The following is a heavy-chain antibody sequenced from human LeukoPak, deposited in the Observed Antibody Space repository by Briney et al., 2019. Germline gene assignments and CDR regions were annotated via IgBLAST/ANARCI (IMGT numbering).Heavy chain of an antibody. D-gene: IGHD2-2*01. CDR1: GGSISSGSYY. CDR2: IYTSGST. Sequence: TSETLSLTCTVSGGSISSGSYYWSWIRQPAGKGLEWIGRIYTSGSTNYNPSLKSRVTISVDTSKNQFSLKLSSVTAADTAVYYCARDGLGYCSSTSCSKSYYYYYMDVWGKGTTVTVSS. V-gene: IGHV4-61*02. CDR3: ARDGLGYCSSTSCSKSYYYYYMDV. J-gene: IGHJ6*03.